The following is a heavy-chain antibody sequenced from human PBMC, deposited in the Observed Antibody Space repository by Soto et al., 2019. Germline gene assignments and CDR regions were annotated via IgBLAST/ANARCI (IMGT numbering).Heavy chain of an antibody. CDR2: INHSGST. CDR3: ARDKITGPFDY. CDR1: GGSFSGYY. J-gene: IGHJ4*02. D-gene: IGHD2-8*02. Sequence: QVQLQQWGAGLLKPSETLSLTCAVYGGSFSGYYWTWIRQPPGTGLEWIGEINHSGSTNYNPSLKSRVTISVDTSKTQFPLKLPSVTAADQSVYYCARDKITGPFDYWGQGTLVTVSS. V-gene: IGHV4-34*01.